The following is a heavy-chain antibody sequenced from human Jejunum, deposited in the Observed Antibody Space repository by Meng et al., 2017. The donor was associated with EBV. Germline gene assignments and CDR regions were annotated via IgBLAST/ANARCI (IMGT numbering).Heavy chain of an antibody. CDR1: GYTFTSYG. CDR2: ISAYNGKT. CDR3: ARDGPDYGNYINFDY. D-gene: IGHD4-11*01. J-gene: IGHJ4*02. V-gene: IGHV1-18*01. Sequence: QVQLGQSGAGVKRPGASVKVSCKASGYTFTSYGISWVRQAPGQGLEWMAWISAYNGKTNYAQNLQGRVTLTTDTSTTTTYMELRSLRSDDTAVYYCARDGPDYGNYINFDYWGQGTLVTVSS.